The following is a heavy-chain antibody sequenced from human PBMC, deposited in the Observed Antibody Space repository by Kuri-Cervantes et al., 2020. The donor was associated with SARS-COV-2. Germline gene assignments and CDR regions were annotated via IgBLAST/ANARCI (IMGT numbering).Heavy chain of an antibody. CDR3: ARVFCSTSCYWRGNDAFDI. CDR1: GYTFTGYY. V-gene: IGHV1-2*02. D-gene: IGHD2-2*01. CDR2: INPNSGGT. J-gene: IGHJ3*02. Sequence: ASVKVSCKASGYTFTGYYMHWVRQAPGQGLEWMGWINPNSGGTNYAQKFQGRVTMTRNTSISTAYMELSSLRSEDTAVYYCARVFCSTSCYWRGNDAFDIWGQGTMVTVSS.